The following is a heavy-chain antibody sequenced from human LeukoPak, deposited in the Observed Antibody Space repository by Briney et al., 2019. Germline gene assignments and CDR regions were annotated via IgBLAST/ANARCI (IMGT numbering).Heavy chain of an antibody. CDR1: GYTFTSYG. Sequence: ASVKVSCKASGYTFTSYGISWVRQAPGQGLEWMGWISANDGNTDYPQKFQGRVTMTEDTSTDTAYMELSSLRSEDTAVYYCATDSSGWYQEFDYWGQGTLVTVSS. V-gene: IGHV1-18*01. J-gene: IGHJ4*02. D-gene: IGHD6-19*01. CDR2: ISANDGNT. CDR3: ATDSSGWYQEFDY.